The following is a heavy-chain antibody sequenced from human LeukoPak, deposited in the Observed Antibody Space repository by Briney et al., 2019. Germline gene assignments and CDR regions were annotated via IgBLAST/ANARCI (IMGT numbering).Heavy chain of an antibody. CDR1: GLPFSSYW. V-gene: IGHV3-74*01. CDR2: INPDGRST. Sequence: PGGSLRLSCEASGLPFSSYWMHWVRQVPGKSLVWVSRINPDGRSTHYADSVKGRFTISRDNTKKTLHLQMNSLRAEDTAVYYCAKLVIYDSSGSSDYWGQGALITVSS. J-gene: IGHJ4*02. D-gene: IGHD3-22*01. CDR3: AKLVIYDSSGSSDY.